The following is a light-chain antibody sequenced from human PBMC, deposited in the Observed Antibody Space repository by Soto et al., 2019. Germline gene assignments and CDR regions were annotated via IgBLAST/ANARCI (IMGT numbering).Light chain of an antibody. Sequence: EIVLTQSPGTLSLSPGERATLSCRASQSVSSSYLAWYQQKPGQAPRLLIYGASSRATGIPDRFSGSGSGTDFTLTISRLEPDDFAVYYCPQYGSSPETFGHGTKVEIK. CDR1: QSVSSSY. CDR2: GAS. V-gene: IGKV3-20*01. J-gene: IGKJ1*01. CDR3: PQYGSSPET.